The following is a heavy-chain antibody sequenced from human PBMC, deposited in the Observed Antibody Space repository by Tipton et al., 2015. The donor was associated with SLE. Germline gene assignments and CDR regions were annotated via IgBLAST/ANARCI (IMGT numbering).Heavy chain of an antibody. D-gene: IGHD6-13*01. J-gene: IGHJ6*02. V-gene: IGHV3-23*01. Sequence: SLRLSCAASGFTFSSYAMSWVRQAPGKGLEWVSGISGSGGSTYYADSVKGRFTISRDNSKNTLYLQMNSLRAEDTAMYYCARLIAAAGKVDVWGQGTTVTVSS. CDR2: ISGSGGST. CDR3: ARLIAAAGKVDV. CDR1: GFTFSSYA.